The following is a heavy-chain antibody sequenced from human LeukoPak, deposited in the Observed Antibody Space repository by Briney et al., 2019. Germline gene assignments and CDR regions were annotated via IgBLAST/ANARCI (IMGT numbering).Heavy chain of an antibody. Sequence: PGGSLRLSCAASGFTFSSYALHWVRQAPGKGLEWVAVISYDGVNKYYANSVKGRFTISRDNSKNTLYLQMDSLRAEDTAVYYCARAGDYYDSSGYWGNACDIWGQGTKVTVSS. J-gene: IGHJ3*02. CDR1: GFTFSSYA. V-gene: IGHV3-30-3*01. D-gene: IGHD3-22*01. CDR2: ISYDGVNK. CDR3: ARAGDYYDSSGYWGNACDI.